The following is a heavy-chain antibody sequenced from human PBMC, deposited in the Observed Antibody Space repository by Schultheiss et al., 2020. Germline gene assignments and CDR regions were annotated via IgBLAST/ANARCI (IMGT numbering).Heavy chain of an antibody. V-gene: IGHV3-30*03. CDR3: ARDRYSNYSGYYYYMDV. CDR2: ISYDGSNK. J-gene: IGHJ6*03. Sequence: GGSLRLSCAASGFTFSSYGMHWVRQAPGKGLEWVAVISYDGSNKYYADSVKGRFTISRDNSKNTLYLQMNSLRSEDTAVYYCARDRYSNYSGYYYYMDVWGKGTTVNGYS. D-gene: IGHD4-11*01. CDR1: GFTFSSYG.